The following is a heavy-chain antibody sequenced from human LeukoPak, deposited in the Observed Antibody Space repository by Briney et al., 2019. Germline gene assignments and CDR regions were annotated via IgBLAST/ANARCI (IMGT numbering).Heavy chain of an antibody. CDR2: IYHSGST. J-gene: IGHJ6*03. Sequence: SETLSLTCTVSGGSISSGGYYWSWIRQPPGKGLEWIGYIYHSGSTYYNPSLKSRVTISVDRSKNQFSLKLSSVTAADTAVYYCARGVNRAYYYYMDVWGKGTTVTVSS. D-gene: IGHD2/OR15-2a*01. CDR1: GGSISSGGYY. V-gene: IGHV4-30-2*01. CDR3: ARGVNRAYYYYMDV.